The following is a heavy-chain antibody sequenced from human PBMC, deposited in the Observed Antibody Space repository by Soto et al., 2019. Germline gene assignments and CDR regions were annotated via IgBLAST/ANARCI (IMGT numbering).Heavy chain of an antibody. D-gene: IGHD5-12*01. Sequence: EVQLLESGGGLVQPGGSLRLSCAASGFTLSSYAMSWVRQAPGKGLEWVSAISGSGGSTYYADSVKGRFTISRDNSQSTLYLQMNRLRAEDTAVYYCDYSGYDFDYWGQGSLVTGSS. V-gene: IGHV3-23*01. CDR3: DYSGYDFDY. CDR2: ISGSGGST. CDR1: GFTLSSYA. J-gene: IGHJ4*02.